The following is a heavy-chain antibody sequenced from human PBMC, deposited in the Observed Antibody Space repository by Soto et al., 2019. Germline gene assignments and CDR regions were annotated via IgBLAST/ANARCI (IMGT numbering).Heavy chain of an antibody. Sequence: TSETLSLICTVSGGSISSGDYYWSWIRQPPGKGLEWIGYIYYSGSTHYNPSLKSRVTISVDTSKNQFSLKLSSVTAADTAVYYCARDGRFGELFHYYGMDVWGQGTTVTVSS. CDR1: GGSISSGDYY. V-gene: IGHV4-30-4*01. CDR2: IYYSGST. CDR3: ARDGRFGELFHYYGMDV. D-gene: IGHD3-10*01. J-gene: IGHJ6*02.